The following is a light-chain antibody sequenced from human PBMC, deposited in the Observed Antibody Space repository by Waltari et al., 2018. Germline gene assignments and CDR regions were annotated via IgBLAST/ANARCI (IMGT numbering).Light chain of an antibody. Sequence: QSALPPPASVSGSPGQSITISCTGTSSDVGFYNYVSWYQQHPDKAPKLIIYDFSERPSGFSNRFCGSKSGNAASLIISVHQAEDEADYCSKSNAGSSSWVFGGGTKLTVL. V-gene: IGLV2-14*01. CDR3: KSNAGSSSWV. CDR2: DFS. J-gene: IGLJ3*02. CDR1: SSDVGFYNY.